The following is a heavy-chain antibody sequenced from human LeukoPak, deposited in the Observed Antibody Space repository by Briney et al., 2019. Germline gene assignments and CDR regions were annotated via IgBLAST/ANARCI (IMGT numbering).Heavy chain of an antibody. V-gene: IGHV1-69*05. CDR2: IIPVFGTA. CDR3: AREYSSSAKGDYYYYMDV. D-gene: IGHD6-6*01. Sequence: SVKVSCKASGGTIRGFAINWVRQAPGEGFEWMGRIIPVFGTANYAQKFQGRVTITTDESTSTAYMELSSLRSEDTAVYYCAREYSSSAKGDYYYYMDVWGKGTTVTVSS. CDR1: GGTIRGFA. J-gene: IGHJ6*03.